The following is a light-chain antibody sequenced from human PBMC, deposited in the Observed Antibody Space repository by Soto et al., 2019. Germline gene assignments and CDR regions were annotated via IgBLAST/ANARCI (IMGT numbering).Light chain of an antibody. J-gene: IGKJ5*01. CDR1: HSVSSSY. Sequence: EIVLTQSPGTLSFSPGERATLSCRASHSVSSSYLAWYQQKPGQAPRLLIYGASTRATGIPARFSGSGSGTEFTLTVSSLQSEDFAVYYCQQYNNWPPITFGQGTRLEN. CDR2: GAS. CDR3: QQYNNWPPIT. V-gene: IGKV3-15*01.